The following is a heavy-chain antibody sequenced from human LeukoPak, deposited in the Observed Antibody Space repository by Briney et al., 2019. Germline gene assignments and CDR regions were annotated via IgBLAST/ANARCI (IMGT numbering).Heavy chain of an antibody. V-gene: IGHV5-10-1*01. CDR3: ARSPKSSVAGYDY. D-gene: IGHD6-19*01. CDR1: GYSFTSSW. J-gene: IGHJ4*02. Sequence: RPGESLKISCKGSGYSFTSSWIGWVRQMPGKGLEWMGRIDPSDAYTNYSPSFQGYVTISADKSISTAYLQWSSLTASDTAIYYCARSPKSSVAGYDYWGQGTLVTVSS. CDR2: IDPSDAYT.